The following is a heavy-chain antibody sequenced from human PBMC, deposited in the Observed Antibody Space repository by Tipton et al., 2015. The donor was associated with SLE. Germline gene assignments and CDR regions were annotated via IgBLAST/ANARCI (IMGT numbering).Heavy chain of an antibody. CDR1: GGSISSSSYY. D-gene: IGHD3-3*01. J-gene: IGHJ3*02. V-gene: IGHV4-39*07. CDR3: ARLYDFWSGEVDAFDI. CDR2: IYYSGST. Sequence: TLSLTCTVSGGSISSSSYYWGWIRQPPGKGLEWIGSIYYSGSTNYNPSLKSRVTMSVDTSKNQFSLKLSSVTAADTAVYYCARLYDFWSGEVDAFDIWGQGTMVTVSS.